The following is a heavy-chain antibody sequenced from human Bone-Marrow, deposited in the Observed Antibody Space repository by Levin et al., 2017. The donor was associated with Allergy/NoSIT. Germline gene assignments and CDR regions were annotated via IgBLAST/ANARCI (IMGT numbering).Heavy chain of an antibody. Sequence: GESLKISCTASGFNFNTYAMSWVRQAPGKGLEWVSAISGSGGSTYYADSVKGRFTISRDNSKSTLYLQMNSLRAEDTAVYYCAKEGLLEVGATEFDYWGQGTLVTVSS. CDR3: AKEGLLEVGATEFDY. CDR1: GFNFNTYA. CDR2: ISGSGGST. V-gene: IGHV3-23*01. J-gene: IGHJ4*02. D-gene: IGHD1-26*01.